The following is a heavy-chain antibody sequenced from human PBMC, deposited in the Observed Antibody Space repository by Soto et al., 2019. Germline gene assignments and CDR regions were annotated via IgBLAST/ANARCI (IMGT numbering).Heavy chain of an antibody. CDR2: IIPIFGTA. CDR1: GGTFSSYA. J-gene: IGHJ4*02. CDR3: ARLLYYDSSGYLVYFDY. V-gene: IGHV1-69*01. D-gene: IGHD3-22*01. Sequence: QVQLVQSGAEVKKPGSSVKVSCKASGGTFSSYAISWVRQAPGQGLEWMGGIIPIFGTANYAQKFQGRVTITADEHTSTAYMELSSLRSEDTAVYYCARLLYYDSSGYLVYFDYWGQGTLVTVSS.